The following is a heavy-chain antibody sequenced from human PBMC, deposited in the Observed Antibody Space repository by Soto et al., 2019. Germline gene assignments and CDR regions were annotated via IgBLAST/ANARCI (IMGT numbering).Heavy chain of an antibody. Sequence: WVSSISGSGTTTYYADSEKGRFTISRDNSKNTVHLQMNSLRAEDTAVYYCAKDLAPSTTIFGVIISVDVWGKGTTVT. V-gene: IGHV3-23*01. CDR2: ISGSGTTT. CDR3: AKDLAPSTTIFGVIISVDV. D-gene: IGHD3-3*01. J-gene: IGHJ6*03.